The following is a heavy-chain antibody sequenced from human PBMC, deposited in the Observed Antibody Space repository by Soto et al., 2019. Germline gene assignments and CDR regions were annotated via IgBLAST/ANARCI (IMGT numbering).Heavy chain of an antibody. CDR1: VCTFTNYC. CDR2: INSDGSST. J-gene: IGHJ3*01. CDR3: ATHHYTTEDVFDV. D-gene: IGHD4-4*01. V-gene: IGHV3-74*01. Sequence: PWWSXRLSGSASVCTFTNYCIHLFRQAPGKGLAWVSRINSDGSSTSHADSVKGRFTISRYKAKNTLYLQMSSLSAEDTAVYYCATHHYTTEDVFDVCGRRTVV.